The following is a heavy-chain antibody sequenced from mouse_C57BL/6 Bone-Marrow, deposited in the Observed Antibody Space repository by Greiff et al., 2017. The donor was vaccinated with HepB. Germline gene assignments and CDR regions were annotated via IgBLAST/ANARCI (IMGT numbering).Heavy chain of an antibody. Sequence: QVHVKQSGPELVKPGASVKISCKASGYAFSSSWMNWVKQRPGKGLEWIGRIYPGDGDTNYNGKFKGKATLTADKSSSTAYMQLSSLTSEDSAVYFCARSDYGPYYFDYWGQGTTLTVSS. D-gene: IGHD1-2*01. J-gene: IGHJ2*01. CDR1: GYAFSSSW. V-gene: IGHV1-82*01. CDR2: IYPGDGDT. CDR3: ARSDYGPYYFDY.